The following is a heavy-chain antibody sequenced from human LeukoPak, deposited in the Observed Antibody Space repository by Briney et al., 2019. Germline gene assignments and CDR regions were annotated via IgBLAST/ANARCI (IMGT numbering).Heavy chain of an antibody. J-gene: IGHJ5*02. D-gene: IGHD3-3*01. Sequence: VASVKVSCKASGGTFSSYAISWVRQAPGQGLEWMGGIIPIFGTANYAQKFQGRVTITADESTSTAYMELSSLRSEDTAVYYCARDRGPYDFWSGYYLNWFDPWGQGTLVTVSS. V-gene: IGHV1-69*13. CDR1: GGTFSSYA. CDR3: ARDRGPYDFWSGYYLNWFDP. CDR2: IIPIFGTA.